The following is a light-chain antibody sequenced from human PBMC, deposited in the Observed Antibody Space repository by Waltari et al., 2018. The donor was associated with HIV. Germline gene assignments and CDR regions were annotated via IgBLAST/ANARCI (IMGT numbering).Light chain of an antibody. CDR3: SSYTSSNAYVV. V-gene: IGLV2-14*01. CDR2: EVS. CDR1: SSDVGPSNF. J-gene: IGLJ2*01. Sequence: QSALTQPASVSGSPGQSLTLSCTATSSDVGPSNFLSWYQPYPATAPKLMLYEVSTRPSGVSDRFSGSKSDNAASLTISGLQAEDEADYYCSSYTSSNAYVVFGGGTKLTVL.